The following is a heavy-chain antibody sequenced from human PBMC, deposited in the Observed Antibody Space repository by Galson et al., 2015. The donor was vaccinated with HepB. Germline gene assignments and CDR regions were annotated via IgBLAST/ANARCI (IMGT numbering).Heavy chain of an antibody. J-gene: IGHJ6*03. CDR3: ANGCSYTKCANFCFYMAV. CDR1: GFTFNNYA. Sequence: SLRLSCAASGFTFNNYAMSWVRQAPGKGLGWVSGISGSGTPIKYAGSEKGRFTISRDNSKNMLYLPMSSLRAADTPVYYCANGCSYTKCANFCFYMAVWGEGTTVTVSS. CDR2: ISGSGTPI. V-gene: IGHV3-23*01. D-gene: IGHD2-2*01.